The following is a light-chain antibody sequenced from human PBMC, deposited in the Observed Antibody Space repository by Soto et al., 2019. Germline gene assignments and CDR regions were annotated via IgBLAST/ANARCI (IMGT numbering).Light chain of an antibody. V-gene: IGKV3-15*01. J-gene: IGKJ1*01. CDR2: GAS. CDR1: QSVRSN. CDR3: QQYYSWPWT. Sequence: ETVMTQSPATLSVSPGERATLSCRASQSVRSNLAWYQQKPGQAPRLLIYGASTRGSGIPARFSGSGSGTDFTLTVSSLQSEDFAVYYCQQYYSWPWTFGQGTKVEIK.